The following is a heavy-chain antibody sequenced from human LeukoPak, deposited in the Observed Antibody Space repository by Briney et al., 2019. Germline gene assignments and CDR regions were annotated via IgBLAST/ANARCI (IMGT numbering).Heavy chain of an antibody. V-gene: IGHV1-18*01. Sequence: EASVKVSCRASGYTFTIYGISWVRQAPGQGLEWMGWISSYNGNTNYAQKLQGRVTMTTDTSTRTAYMELRSLRSDDTAVYYCARGHDYGDPAVPNDYWGQGTLVTVSS. CDR3: ARGHDYGDPAVPNDY. CDR2: ISSYNGNT. D-gene: IGHD4-17*01. CDR1: GYTFTIYG. J-gene: IGHJ4*02.